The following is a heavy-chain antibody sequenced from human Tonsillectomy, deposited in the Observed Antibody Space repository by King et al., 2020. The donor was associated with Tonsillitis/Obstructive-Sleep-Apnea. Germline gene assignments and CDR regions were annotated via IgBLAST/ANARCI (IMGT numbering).Heavy chain of an antibody. CDR1: GFTFSDHY. Sequence: QLVQSGGGLVQPGGSLRLSCAASGFTFSDHYMDWVRQAPGKGLEWVGRTRNKANSYTTEYAASVKGRFTISRDDSKNSLYLQMTSLKTEDTAVYYCARVRRAGFDYWGQGTLVTVSS. CDR2: TRNKANSYTT. CDR3: ARVRRAGFDY. J-gene: IGHJ4*02. D-gene: IGHD6-13*01. V-gene: IGHV3-72*01.